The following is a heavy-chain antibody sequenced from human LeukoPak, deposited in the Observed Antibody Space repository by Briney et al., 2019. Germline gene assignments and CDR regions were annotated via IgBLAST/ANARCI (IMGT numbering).Heavy chain of an antibody. CDR1: GGSISSSN. V-gene: IGHV3-11*06. Sequence: GTLSLTCAVSGGSISSSNWWSWVRQPPGKGLEWVSYISSSSSYTNYADSVKGRFTISRDNAKNSLYLQMNSLRAEDTAVYYCARDKYYGSGSYPYYFDYWGQGTLVTVSS. CDR3: ARDKYYGSGSYPYYFDY. CDR2: ISSSSSYT. J-gene: IGHJ4*02. D-gene: IGHD3-10*01.